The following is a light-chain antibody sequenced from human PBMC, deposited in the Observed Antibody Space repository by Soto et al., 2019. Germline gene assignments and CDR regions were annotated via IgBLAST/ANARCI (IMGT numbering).Light chain of an antibody. CDR2: RDS. J-gene: IGLJ2*01. CDR1: NIGSKN. V-gene: IGLV3-9*01. CDR3: QVWGRSTYVV. Sequence: SYELTQPLSVSVALGQTARITCGGNNIGSKNVHWYQQKPGQAPVLVIYRDSNRPSGIPERFSGSNSGNTATLTISRAQAGDGADYYCQVWGRSTYVVFGGGTKRTVL.